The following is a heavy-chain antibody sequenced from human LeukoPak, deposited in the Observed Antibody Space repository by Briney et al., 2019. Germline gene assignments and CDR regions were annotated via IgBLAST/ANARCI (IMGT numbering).Heavy chain of an antibody. CDR1: GGSISSGGYY. J-gene: IGHJ5*02. D-gene: IGHD2-15*01. Sequence: SETLSLTCTVSGGSISSGGYYWSWIRQHPGKGLEWIGYIYCSGSTYYNPSLKSRVTISVDTSKNQFSLKLSSVTAADTAVYYCAREVVYSRWFDPWGQGTLVTVSS. CDR2: IYCSGST. V-gene: IGHV4-31*03. CDR3: AREVVYSRWFDP.